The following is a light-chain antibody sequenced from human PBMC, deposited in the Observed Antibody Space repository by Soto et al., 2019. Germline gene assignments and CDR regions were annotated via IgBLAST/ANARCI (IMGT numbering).Light chain of an antibody. CDR3: QQAFSAEWT. V-gene: IGKV1-39*01. J-gene: IGKJ1*01. Sequence: DIQMTQSPSSLSASVGDRFSMTCRASQSIGTFLNWYQQKPGEAPNLLIHTSFTLYSGVPSRFSGTGSGTDFTLTISSLQPEDFATYFCQQAFSAEWTFGQGTKV. CDR2: TSF. CDR1: QSIGTF.